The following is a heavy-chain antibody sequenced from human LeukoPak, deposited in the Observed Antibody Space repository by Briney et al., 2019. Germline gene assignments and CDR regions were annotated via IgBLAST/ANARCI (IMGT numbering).Heavy chain of an antibody. CDR1: GFTFSSYA. D-gene: IGHD3-22*01. Sequence: GGSLRLSCAASGFTFSSYAMSWVRQAPGKGLEWVSAISGSGGSTYYADSVKGRFTISRDNSKNTLYLQMNSLRAEDTAVYYCAPTPDYDSSGYGYDYWGQGTLVTVSS. V-gene: IGHV3-23*01. CDR2: ISGSGGST. CDR3: APTPDYDSSGYGYDY. J-gene: IGHJ4*02.